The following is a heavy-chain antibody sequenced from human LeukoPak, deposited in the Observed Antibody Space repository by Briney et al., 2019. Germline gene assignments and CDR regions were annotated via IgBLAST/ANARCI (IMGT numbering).Heavy chain of an antibody. Sequence: ASVKVSCKASGYTFTSYGITWVRQAPGQGLEWMGWISAYNGNTDYAQKFQGRVTMTTDTSTSTAYMELRSLRSDDTAVHYCARVLGFLSSSTRIGAGTFDIWGQGTMVIVSS. J-gene: IGHJ3*02. CDR1: GYTFTSYG. CDR2: ISAYNGNT. CDR3: ARVLGFLSSSTRIGAGTFDI. V-gene: IGHV1-18*01. D-gene: IGHD6-13*01.